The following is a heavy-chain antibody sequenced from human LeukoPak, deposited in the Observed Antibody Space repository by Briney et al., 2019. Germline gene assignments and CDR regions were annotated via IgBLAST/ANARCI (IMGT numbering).Heavy chain of an antibody. CDR2: VYHSGGT. J-gene: IGHJ5*02. CDR1: GGSINGYY. Sequence: SETLSLTCTVSGGSINGYYWTWIRQPPGKGLEWIGYVYHSGGTSYNPSLKSRVTIAVDTSKNQFSLKLTSVTAADTAVYYCARDNADYASGGDWFDPWGQGTLVTVSS. V-gene: IGHV4-59*01. CDR3: ARDNADYASGGDWFDP. D-gene: IGHD3-10*01.